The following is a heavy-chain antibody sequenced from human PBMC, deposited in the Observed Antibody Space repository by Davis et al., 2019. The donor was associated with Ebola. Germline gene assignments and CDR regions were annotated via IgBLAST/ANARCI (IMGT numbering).Heavy chain of an antibody. D-gene: IGHD3-22*01. J-gene: IGHJ6*02. CDR2: ISSSSTYI. CDR3: VRDGDYYDSSGYVSVEDV. Sequence: PGGSLRLSCAASGFTFSSYSMNWVRQAPGKGLEWVSSISSSSTYIYYADSLKGRFTISRDNAKNSLYLQMNSLRAEDTAVYYCVRDGDYYDSSGYVSVEDVWGQGTTVTVSS. CDR1: GFTFSSYS. V-gene: IGHV3-21*01.